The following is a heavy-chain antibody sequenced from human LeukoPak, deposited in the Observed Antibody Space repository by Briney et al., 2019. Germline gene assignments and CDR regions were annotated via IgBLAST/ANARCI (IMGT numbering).Heavy chain of an antibody. D-gene: IGHD3-22*01. CDR1: RFSFSSYW. V-gene: IGHV3-7*01. J-gene: IGHJ4*02. Sequence: PGGSLRLSCAASRFSFSSYWMTWVRQAPGKVLEWVANIKQDGSEEYYVDSVEGRFTIFRDNAKNSLFLHMASLRVEDTAVYYCPRQSPLRQHYFDSSGPLDHWGQGSLVTVSS. CDR3: PRQSPLRQHYFDSSGPLDH. CDR2: IKQDGSEE.